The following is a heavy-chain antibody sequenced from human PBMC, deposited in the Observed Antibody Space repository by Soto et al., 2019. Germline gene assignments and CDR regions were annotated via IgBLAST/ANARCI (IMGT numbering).Heavy chain of an antibody. D-gene: IGHD4-4*01. J-gene: IGHJ4*02. CDR2: IGGSGGNR. CDR3: ARVASDYINSVDH. V-gene: IGHV3-23*01. CDR1: GFTFNAYA. Sequence: EVQLLESGGGLVQPGGSLRLSCAASGFTFNAYAMTWVRQAPGKGLEWVSAIGGSGGNRYYAASVKGRFTISRDNSKDTLDLQMNWLRVEDTAVYYCARVASDYINSVDHWGQGILVTVSS.